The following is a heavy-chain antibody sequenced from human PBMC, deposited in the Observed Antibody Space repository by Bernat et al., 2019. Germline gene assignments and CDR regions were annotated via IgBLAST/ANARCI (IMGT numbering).Heavy chain of an antibody. J-gene: IGHJ6*03. D-gene: IGHD2-15*01. CDR1: GGSFSGYY. Sequence: QVQLQQWGAGLLKPSETLSLTCAVYGGSFSGYYWSWIRQPPGKGLEWIGEINHSGSTNYNPSLKSRVTISVDTSKNQCAMRRSSVTAADAAVYYWERGFGYCSGGSCYGRFYYYYYMDVWGKGTTVTVSS. CDR3: ERGFGYCSGGSCYGRFYYYYYMDV. CDR2: INHSGST. V-gene: IGHV4-34*01.